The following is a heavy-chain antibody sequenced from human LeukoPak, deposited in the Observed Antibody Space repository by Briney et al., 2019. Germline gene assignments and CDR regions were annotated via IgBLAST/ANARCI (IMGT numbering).Heavy chain of an antibody. J-gene: IGHJ5*02. Sequence: PGGSLRLSCAASGFTFSSYGMHWVRQAPGKGLEWVAVISYDGSNKYYADSVKGRFTISRDNSKNTLHLQMNSLRAEDTAVYYCAKDPPLLRYFDWLRWFDPWGQGTLVTVSS. CDR2: ISYDGSNK. CDR1: GFTFSSYG. D-gene: IGHD3-9*01. V-gene: IGHV3-30*18. CDR3: AKDPPLLRYFDWLRWFDP.